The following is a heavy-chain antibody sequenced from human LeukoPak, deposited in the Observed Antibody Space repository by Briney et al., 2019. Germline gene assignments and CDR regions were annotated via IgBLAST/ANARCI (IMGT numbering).Heavy chain of an antibody. Sequence: GGSLRLSCAASGLTFSTYSMNWVRQAPGKGLEWGSSISSPVGRMYYADSLKGRITISRDNARSTLYLQMNSLRAEDTAVYYCATDGRSSGWYGFDYWGQGILVTVSS. CDR2: ISSPVGRM. D-gene: IGHD6-19*01. CDR1: GLTFSTYS. J-gene: IGHJ4*02. V-gene: IGHV3-21*01. CDR3: ATDGRSSGWYGFDY.